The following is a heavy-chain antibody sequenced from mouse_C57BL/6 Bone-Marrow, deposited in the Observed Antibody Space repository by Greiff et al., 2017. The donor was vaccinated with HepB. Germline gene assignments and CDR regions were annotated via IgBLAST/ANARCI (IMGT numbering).Heavy chain of an antibody. D-gene: IGHD2-4*01. CDR2: ISSGGDYI. J-gene: IGHJ2*01. CDR1: GFTFSSYA. V-gene: IGHV5-9-1*02. Sequence: EVQGVESGEGLVKPGGSLKLSCAASGFTFSSYAMSWVRQTPEKRLEWVAYISSGGDYIYYADTVKGRFTISRDNARNTLYLQMSSLKSEDTAMYYCTRDNYDYDGYFDYWGQGTTLTVSS. CDR3: TRDNYDYDGYFDY.